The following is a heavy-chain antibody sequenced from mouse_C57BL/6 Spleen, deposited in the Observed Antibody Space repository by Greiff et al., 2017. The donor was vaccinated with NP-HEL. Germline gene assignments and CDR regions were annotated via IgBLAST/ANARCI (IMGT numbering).Heavy chain of an antibody. V-gene: IGHV5-12*01. J-gene: IGHJ4*01. Sequence: EVKLMESGGGLVQPGGSLKLSCAASGFTFSDYYMYWVRQTPEKRLEWVAYISNGGGSTYYPDTVKGRFTISRDNAKNTLYLQMSRLKSEDTAMYYCARMGDYDQDAMDYWGQGTSVTVSS. CDR2: ISNGGGST. CDR3: ARMGDYDQDAMDY. D-gene: IGHD2-4*01. CDR1: GFTFSDYY.